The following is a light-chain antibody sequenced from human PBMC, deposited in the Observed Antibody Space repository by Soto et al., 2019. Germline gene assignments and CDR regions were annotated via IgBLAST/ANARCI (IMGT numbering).Light chain of an antibody. CDR1: SSDVGGYNY. Sequence: QPVLTQPPSASGSPGQSVTISCTGTSSDVGGYNYVSWYQQHPGKAPKLMIFEVTNRPSGVPDRFSGSKSGNTASLTVSGLQAEDEADYYCSSYAGTNNFDVFGTGTKLTVL. V-gene: IGLV2-8*01. CDR3: SSYAGTNNFDV. CDR2: EVT. J-gene: IGLJ1*01.